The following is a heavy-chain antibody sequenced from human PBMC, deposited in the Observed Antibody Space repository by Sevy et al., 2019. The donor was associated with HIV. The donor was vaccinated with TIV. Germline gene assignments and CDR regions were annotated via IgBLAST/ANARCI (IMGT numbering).Heavy chain of an antibody. D-gene: IGHD2-2*01. Sequence: GGSLRLSCETSGFTFSNYAMSWVRHAPGKGLEWVSAITGGGGSAYYADSVKGRFTISSDNSKNTLYLQMNSLRVEDTAIYYCAKVGNIVVIPAAIYYDYALDVWGQGTPVTVSS. CDR2: ITGGGGSA. CDR3: AKVGNIVVIPAAIYYDYALDV. V-gene: IGHV3-23*01. J-gene: IGHJ6*02. CDR1: GFTFSNYA.